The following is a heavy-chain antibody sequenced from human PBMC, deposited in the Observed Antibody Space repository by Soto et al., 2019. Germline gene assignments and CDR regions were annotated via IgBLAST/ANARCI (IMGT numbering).Heavy chain of an antibody. CDR1: GFTFSDYA. CDR3: AKXGRQWLVTSDFNY. V-gene: IGHV3-30*03. CDR2: VSHDGRNT. J-gene: IGHJ4*02. Sequence: VQLVESGGGVVQPGRSLRLSCAASGFTFSDYAMHWVRQAPGKGLEWVAVVSHDGRNTHYADSVKGRFTISRDSSKXXXXXXXXXXXXXXXXXYYCAKXGRQWLVTSDFNYWGQGALVTVSS. D-gene: IGHD6-19*01.